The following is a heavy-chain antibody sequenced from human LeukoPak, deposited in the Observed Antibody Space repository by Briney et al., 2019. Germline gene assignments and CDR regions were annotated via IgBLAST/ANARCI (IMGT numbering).Heavy chain of an antibody. D-gene: IGHD4-23*01. Sequence: GGSLRLSCAASGFTFSSYWMSWVRQAPGKGLEWVASIREDGSETFYVDSVKGRFTISRDNAKNSVYLQMSRLRVEDMAVYYCARDRFGGMDVWGKGTTVTVSS. V-gene: IGHV3-7*01. CDR2: IREDGSET. CDR1: GFTFSSYW. J-gene: IGHJ6*04. CDR3: ARDRFGGMDV.